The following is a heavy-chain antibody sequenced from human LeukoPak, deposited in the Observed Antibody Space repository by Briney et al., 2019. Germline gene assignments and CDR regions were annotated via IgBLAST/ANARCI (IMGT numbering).Heavy chain of an antibody. Sequence: ASVKVSCKASGYTFTGYYMHWVRQAPGQELEWMGWISPNSGGTNYAQKFQGRVTMTRDTSISTAYMELSRLRSDDTAVYYCARVPYSSGWYGYYYYGMDVWGQGTTVTVSS. CDR3: ARVPYSSGWYGYYYYGMDV. D-gene: IGHD6-19*01. CDR2: ISPNSGGT. J-gene: IGHJ6*02. V-gene: IGHV1-2*02. CDR1: GYTFTGYY.